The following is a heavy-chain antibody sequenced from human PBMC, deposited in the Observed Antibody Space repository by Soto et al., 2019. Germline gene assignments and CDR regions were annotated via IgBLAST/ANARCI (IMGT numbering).Heavy chain of an antibody. V-gene: IGHV4-34*01. Sequence: QVQLQQWGAGLLKPSETLSLTCAVYGGSFSGYYWSWIRQPPGKGLEWIGEINHSGSTNYNPSLKSRVTISVDTSKNQFSLKLSSLTAADTAVYYCARGKYYDYLWGSYPSGYYFDYWGQGTLVTVSS. J-gene: IGHJ4*02. CDR1: GGSFSGYY. CDR2: INHSGST. D-gene: IGHD3-16*02. CDR3: ARGKYYDYLWGSYPSGYYFDY.